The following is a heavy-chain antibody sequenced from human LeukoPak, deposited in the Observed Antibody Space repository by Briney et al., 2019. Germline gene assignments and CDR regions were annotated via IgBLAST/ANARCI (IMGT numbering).Heavy chain of an antibody. D-gene: IGHD3-10*01. Sequence: GGSLRLSCGASGFIFSTYGMHWVRQAPGKGLEWVAFIRPDGSDKSYAGSVKGRFTISRDNSKNTLYLQMNTLRPEDTAVYYCARELGHYGLDSWGQGTLVTVSS. CDR2: IRPDGSDK. CDR3: ARELGHYGLDS. V-gene: IGHV3-30*02. CDR1: GFIFSTYG. J-gene: IGHJ4*02.